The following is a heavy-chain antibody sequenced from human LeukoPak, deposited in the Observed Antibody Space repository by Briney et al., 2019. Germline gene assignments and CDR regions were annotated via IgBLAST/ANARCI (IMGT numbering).Heavy chain of an antibody. CDR2: INSDGSST. CDR3: ARGLSGYASSLGY. J-gene: IGHJ4*02. Sequence: GGSLRLSCAASGFTFSNYWMHWARQAPGKGLVWVSRINSDGSSTNYADSVKGRFTISRDNAKNTLYLLMNSLRAEDTAVYYCARGLSGYASSLGYWGQGTLVTVSS. CDR1: GFTFSNYW. V-gene: IGHV3-74*01. D-gene: IGHD6-6*01.